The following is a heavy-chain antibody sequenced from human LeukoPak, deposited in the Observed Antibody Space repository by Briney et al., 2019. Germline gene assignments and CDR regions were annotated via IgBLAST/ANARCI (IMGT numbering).Heavy chain of an antibody. D-gene: IGHD1-1*01. Sequence: ASVKVSCKASGGTFSSYAISWVRQAPGQGLEWMGWMSPNSGDTGYAQKFQGRVSMTRDIFKSTAYMELSSLRSDDTAIYYCASNPPNTGDFYYWGLGTLVTVSS. V-gene: IGHV1-8*02. J-gene: IGHJ4*02. CDR1: GGTFSSYA. CDR3: ASNPPNTGDFYY. CDR2: MSPNSGDT.